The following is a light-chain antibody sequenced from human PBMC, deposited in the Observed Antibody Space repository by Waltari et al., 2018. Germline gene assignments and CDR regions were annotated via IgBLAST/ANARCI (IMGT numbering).Light chain of an antibody. CDR3: QSYDTSLSVV. CDR1: GSTIGAGYE. Sequence: QSVLTQPPSVSGAPGQRVTISCTGSGSTIGAGYEVHWYQQLPRAAPKLLIYGSTSRPVGVPARFLGSTSGTSASLAIMGLQAEDEAEYYCQSYDTSLSVVFGGGTKLTVL. J-gene: IGLJ3*02. CDR2: GST. V-gene: IGLV1-40*01.